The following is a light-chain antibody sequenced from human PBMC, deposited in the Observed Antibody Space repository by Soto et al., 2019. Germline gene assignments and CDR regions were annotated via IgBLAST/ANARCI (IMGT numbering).Light chain of an antibody. CDR2: DAS. CDR1: ESIRTW. V-gene: IGKV1-5*01. CDR3: QQYTNYPRT. Sequence: DIQMTQSPTTLSASIGDRVTITCRASESIRTWLAWYQHKPGKAPKFLIYDASTLESGVPSRFSGSGSGTEFTLTISSLQPYDFATYYCQQYTNYPRTFGQGTKVEIK. J-gene: IGKJ1*01.